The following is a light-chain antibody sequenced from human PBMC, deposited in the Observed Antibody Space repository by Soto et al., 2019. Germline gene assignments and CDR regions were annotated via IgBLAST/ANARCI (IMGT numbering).Light chain of an antibody. CDR1: QSVNSN. CDR2: GAS. J-gene: IGKJ1*01. V-gene: IGKV3-15*01. CDR3: QQYNNWPRT. Sequence: EIVMTQSPDALSESPGERATLSCRASQSVNSNLAWYQQKPGQAPRLLIYGASTRATGVPARFSGSGSGTEFTLTISSLQSEDFAVYYCQQYNNWPRTFGQGTKVEIK.